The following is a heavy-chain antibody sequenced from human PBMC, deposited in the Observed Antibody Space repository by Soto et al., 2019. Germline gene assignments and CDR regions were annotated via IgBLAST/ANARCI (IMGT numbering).Heavy chain of an antibody. CDR2: IWYDGSVK. Sequence: QVQLVESGGGVVQPGSSLRLSCATSGFTFSHHAMHWVRQARGKGLQWVAQIWYDGSVKNYADSMKGRFTISRDSPKNTLFLQMNSLRVEDTAVYYCARDGQQLAPYAFDIWGQGTLVIVSS. V-gene: IGHV3-33*01. CDR3: ARDGQQLAPYAFDI. D-gene: IGHD6-13*01. J-gene: IGHJ3*02. CDR1: GFTFSHHA.